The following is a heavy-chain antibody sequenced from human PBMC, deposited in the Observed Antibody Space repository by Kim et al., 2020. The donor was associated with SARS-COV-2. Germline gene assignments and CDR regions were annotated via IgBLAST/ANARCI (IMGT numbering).Heavy chain of an antibody. CDR3: ARVLAPYTSSSGGWLDP. D-gene: IGHD6-6*01. J-gene: IGHJ5*02. CDR2: ISSDGGSE. V-gene: IGHV3-30*04. Sequence: GGSLTLSCAASGFTFSDYAFHWVRQAPGKGLEWLGVISSDGGSEYYADSVKGRFTISRDNSKNTLSLQMNSLSSEDTAVYYCARVLAPYTSSSGGWLDPGGLGSLVTV. CDR1: GFTFSDYA.